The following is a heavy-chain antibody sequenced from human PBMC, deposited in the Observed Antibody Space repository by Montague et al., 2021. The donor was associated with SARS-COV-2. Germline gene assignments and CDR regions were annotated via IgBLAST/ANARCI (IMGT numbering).Heavy chain of an antibody. CDR3: ARVDYLVQGVLSAEDAFDI. V-gene: IGHV4-59*06. Sequence: SETLSLTCTVSGGSISSYYWSWIRQPPGKGLEWIVYIYYRGSTYYNPSLKSRVTISVDTSKNQFSLKLSSVTSADRAVDYCARVDYLVQGVLSAEDAFDIWGQGTTVTVSS. CDR2: IYYRGST. J-gene: IGHJ3*02. D-gene: IGHD3-10*02. CDR1: GGSISSYY.